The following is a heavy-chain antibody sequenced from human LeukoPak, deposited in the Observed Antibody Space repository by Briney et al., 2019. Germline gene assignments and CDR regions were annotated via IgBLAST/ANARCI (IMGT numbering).Heavy chain of an antibody. CDR2: VKSKSNGGTT. D-gene: IGHD2-8*01. CDR1: GFTFSNAW. CDR3: TAGVGHSDFDY. J-gene: IGHJ4*02. Sequence: GGSLRLSCAASGFTFSNAWMSWVRQAPGKGLEWVGRVKSKSNGGTTGYAAPVKGRFTISRDDSKNTYLQMNSLRSEDTAVYFCTAGVGHSDFDYWGQGTLVTVSS. V-gene: IGHV3-15*01.